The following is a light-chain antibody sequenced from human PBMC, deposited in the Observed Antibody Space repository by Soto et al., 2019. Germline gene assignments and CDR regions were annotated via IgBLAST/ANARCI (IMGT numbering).Light chain of an antibody. Sequence: DIQMTQSPSSLSASVGDRVTITCRASQSISSYLNWYQQKPGKAPKLLIYAASSLQSGVPSRFSGSGSETDFTLTFSSLQPEDFATYYCQQSYSTPRTFGQGTKVEIK. CDR1: QSISSY. V-gene: IGKV1-39*01. CDR3: QQSYSTPRT. CDR2: AAS. J-gene: IGKJ1*01.